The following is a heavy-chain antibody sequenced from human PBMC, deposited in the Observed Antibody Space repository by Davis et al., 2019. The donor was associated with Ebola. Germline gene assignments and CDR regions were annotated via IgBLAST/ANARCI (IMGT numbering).Heavy chain of an antibody. CDR2: ISAYNGNT. Sequence: ASVKVSCKASGYTFTSYGISWVRQAPGQGLEWMGWISAYNGNTNYAQKLQGRVTMTTDTSTSTAYMELSSLRSEDTAVYYCARGPPPMGWLSPYYYYGMDVWGKGTTVTVSS. CDR3: ARGPPPMGWLSPYYYYGMDV. J-gene: IGHJ6*04. CDR1: GYTFTSYG. V-gene: IGHV1-18*04. D-gene: IGHD3-3*01.